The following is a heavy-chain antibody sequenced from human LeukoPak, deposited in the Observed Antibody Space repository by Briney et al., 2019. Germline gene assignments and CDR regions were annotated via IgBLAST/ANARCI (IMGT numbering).Heavy chain of an antibody. CDR1: GFTLSSYG. CDR3: ARESTGLAYYDSSGLDY. D-gene: IGHD3-22*01. Sequence: GGSLRLSCAASGFTLSSYGMHWVRQAPGKGLEWVAVISYDGSNKYYADSVKGRFTISRDNSKNTLYLQMNSLRAEDTAVYYCARESTGLAYYDSSGLDYWGQGTLVTVSS. J-gene: IGHJ4*02. V-gene: IGHV3-30*03. CDR2: ISYDGSNK.